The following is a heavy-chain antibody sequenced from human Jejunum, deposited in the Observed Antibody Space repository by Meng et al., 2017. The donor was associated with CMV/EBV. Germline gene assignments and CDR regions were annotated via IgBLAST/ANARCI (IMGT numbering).Heavy chain of an antibody. CDR2: VNAGNGNT. CDR1: GHPVSNYA. CDR3: ASERWESGYIDL. Sequence: CKASGHPVSNYARHWVRQAAGQRLEWMGLVNAGNGNTRYTQKVKGRVTISRETAASTVDKELGSLTAEDKAVYYCASERWESGYIDLWGRGTLVTVSS. J-gene: IGHJ2*01. D-gene: IGHD4-23*01. V-gene: IGHV1-3*01.